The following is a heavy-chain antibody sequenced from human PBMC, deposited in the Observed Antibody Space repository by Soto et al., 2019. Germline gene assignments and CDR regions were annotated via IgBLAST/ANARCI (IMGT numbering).Heavy chain of an antibody. D-gene: IGHD4-17*01. J-gene: IGHJ4*02. CDR1: GGTFNSYA. CDR3: ARVERTTVSTAAY. CDR2: IIPIFGTA. V-gene: IGHV1-69*12. Sequence: QVQLVQSGAEVKKPGSSVKVSCKASGGTFNSYAINWVRQAPGQGLEWMGGIIPIFGTANYAQKFQGRVTITADESTSTASMELSSLRSEDTAVDYCARVERTTVSTAAYWGQGTLVTVSS.